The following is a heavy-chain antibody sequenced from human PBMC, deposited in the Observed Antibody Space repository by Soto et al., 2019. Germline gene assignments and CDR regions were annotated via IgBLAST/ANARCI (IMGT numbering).Heavy chain of an antibody. J-gene: IGHJ5*02. CDR1: GGSLGSYY. V-gene: IGHV4-59*08. D-gene: IGHD1-7*01. Sequence: SETLSLTCTVSGGSLGSYYWSWIRQPPGKGLEWIGYIHYSEDTNYNPSLKTRVTISVDTSKNQFSLKLNSVTAADTAVYYCARHGNYHWFDPWGQGTLVTVSS. CDR3: ARHGNYHWFDP. CDR2: IHYSEDT.